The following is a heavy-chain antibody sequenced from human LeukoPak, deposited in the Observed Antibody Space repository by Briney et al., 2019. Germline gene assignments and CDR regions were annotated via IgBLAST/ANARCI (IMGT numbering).Heavy chain of an antibody. Sequence: SETLSLTCTVSGDSISRSDNCWSWIRQPAGKGLEWIGRISPSGSTIYNPSLKSRVTLSVDTSKNQFSLKLISVTAADTAIYYCARGSVRLDYWGQGTLVTVSS. CDR3: ARGSVRLDY. J-gene: IGHJ4*02. V-gene: IGHV4-61*02. D-gene: IGHD1-1*01. CDR1: GDSISRSDNC. CDR2: ISPSGST.